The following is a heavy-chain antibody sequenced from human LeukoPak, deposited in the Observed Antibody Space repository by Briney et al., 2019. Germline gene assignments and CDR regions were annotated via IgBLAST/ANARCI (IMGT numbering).Heavy chain of an antibody. D-gene: IGHD5-24*01. V-gene: IGHV3-23*01. J-gene: IGHJ4*02. CDR2: ISGSGGST. CDR1: GFTFSSYA. CDR3: AKDQGGLEMATGDYFDY. Sequence: GGSLRLSCAASGFTFSSYAMSWVRQAPGKGLEWVSAISGSGGSTYYADSVKGRFTISRDNSKNTLYLQMNSLRAEDTAVYYCAKDQGGLEMATGDYFDYWGQGTLVTVSS.